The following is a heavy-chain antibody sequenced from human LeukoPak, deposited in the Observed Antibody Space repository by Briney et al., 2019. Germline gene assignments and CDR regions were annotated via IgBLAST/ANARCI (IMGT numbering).Heavy chain of an antibody. J-gene: IGHJ4*02. CDR1: GGSISSGSYY. V-gene: IGHV4-61*02. CDR2: ISTSEIT. Sequence: SETLSLTCTVSGGSISSGSYYWSWIRQPAGKGLEWIGRISTSEITKYNPSLKSRVTISLDTSKNQFSLKLSSVTAADTAVYYCAGGPDYSNYVDYWGQGTLVTVSS. D-gene: IGHD4-11*01. CDR3: AGGPDYSNYVDY.